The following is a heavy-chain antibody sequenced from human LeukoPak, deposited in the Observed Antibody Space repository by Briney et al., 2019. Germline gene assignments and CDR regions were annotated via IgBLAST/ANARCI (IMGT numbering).Heavy chain of an antibody. CDR1: VYTFANFY. Sequence: ASVKVSCKASVYTFANFYIHWVRQAPGQGLEWMGWINGNDGSTNYALKFQGRVTMTRVTAISTVYMDLSGLRPDDTAIYYCARDEGSTYNQLDYWGQGTLVTVSS. J-gene: IGHJ4*02. D-gene: IGHD1-14*01. V-gene: IGHV1-2*02. CDR3: ARDEGSTYNQLDY. CDR2: INGNDGST.